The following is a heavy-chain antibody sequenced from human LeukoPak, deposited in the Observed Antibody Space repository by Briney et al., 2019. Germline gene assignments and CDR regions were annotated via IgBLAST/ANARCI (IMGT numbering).Heavy chain of an antibody. CDR1: GYTFSGTGWY. D-gene: IGHD3-10*01. CDR3: ARDGPAQMVDFDY. V-gene: IGHV1-2*02. J-gene: IGHJ4*02. Sequence: ASVKVSCKASGYTFSGTGWYLYWLRQAPGQGLECMGWIYPYTGATHYAQKFQGRVAMTRDTSISTACMELSRLRPDDTAVYYCARDGPAQMVDFDYWGQGTLVTVSS. CDR2: IYPYTGAT.